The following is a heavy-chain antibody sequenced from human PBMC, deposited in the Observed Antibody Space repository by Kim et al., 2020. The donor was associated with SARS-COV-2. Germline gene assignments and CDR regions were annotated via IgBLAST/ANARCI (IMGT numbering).Heavy chain of an antibody. D-gene: IGHD3-10*01. J-gene: IGHJ6*02. V-gene: IGHV3-9*01. CDR3: AKDIGSSGSGGMDV. Sequence: GGSLRLSCAASGFTFDDYAMHWVRQAPGQGLEWVSGISWNSGSIVYADSVKGRFTISRYNAKNSLYLQMNSLSAEYTALYYCAKDIGSSGSGGMDVWGQG. CDR2: ISWNSGSI. CDR1: GFTFDDYA.